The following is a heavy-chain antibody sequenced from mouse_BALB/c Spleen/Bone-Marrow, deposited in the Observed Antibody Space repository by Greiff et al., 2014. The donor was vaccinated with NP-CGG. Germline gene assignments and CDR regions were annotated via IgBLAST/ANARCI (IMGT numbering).Heavy chain of an antibody. CDR2: IYPSDTYT. J-gene: IGHJ2*01. Sequence: QVQLQQSGAELVRPGASVKLSCKASGYTFTTFWINWVKQRPGQGLEWIGNIYPSDTYTIYSQDFKDKATLTVDKSSSTAYMQLSSPTSEDSAVYYCTRSRGYFDYWGQGTTLTVSS. CDR1: GYTFTTFW. V-gene: IGHV1-69*02. CDR3: TRSRGYFDY.